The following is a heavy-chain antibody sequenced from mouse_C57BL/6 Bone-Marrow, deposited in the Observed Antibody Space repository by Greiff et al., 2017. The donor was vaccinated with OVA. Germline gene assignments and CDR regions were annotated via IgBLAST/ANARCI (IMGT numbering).Heavy chain of an antibody. Sequence: VMLVESGPGLVAPSQSLSITCSVSGFSLTSYGVDWVRQPPGKGLEWLGVIWGGGSTNYNSALMSRLSISKDNSKSQVFLKMNSLQTDDTAMYYCAKHRENYYGSSYSDYWGQGTTLTVSS. J-gene: IGHJ2*01. V-gene: IGHV2-9*01. CDR2: IWGGGST. D-gene: IGHD1-1*01. CDR1: GFSLTSYG. CDR3: AKHRENYYGSSYSDY.